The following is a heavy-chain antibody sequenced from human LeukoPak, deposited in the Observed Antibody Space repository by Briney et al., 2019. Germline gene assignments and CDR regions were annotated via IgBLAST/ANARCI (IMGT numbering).Heavy chain of an antibody. Sequence: GGSLRLSCAASGFPFSSYSMHWVRQAPGKGLEWVAVVLYDGSMKYYADSVKGRFTISRDNSENSLYLQMNSLRVEDTAVYYCARVRGTLGAFDIWGQGTMVTVSS. J-gene: IGHJ3*02. D-gene: IGHD2-15*01. V-gene: IGHV3-30*04. CDR2: VLYDGSMK. CDR1: GFPFSSYS. CDR3: ARVRGTLGAFDI.